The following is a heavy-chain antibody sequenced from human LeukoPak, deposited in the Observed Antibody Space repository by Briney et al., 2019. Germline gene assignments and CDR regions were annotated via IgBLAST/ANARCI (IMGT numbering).Heavy chain of an antibody. CDR1: GFTFSSYW. J-gene: IGHJ5*02. Sequence: GGSLRHSCAASGFTFSSYWMHWVRQAPGKGLVWVSRINSDGSSTSYADSVKGRFTISRDNSKNTLYLQMNSLRAEDTAVCYCAKGIEVGRYAPTDPWGQGTLVIVSS. CDR3: AKGIEVGRYAPTDP. V-gene: IGHV3-74*01. D-gene: IGHD2-15*01. CDR2: INSDGSST.